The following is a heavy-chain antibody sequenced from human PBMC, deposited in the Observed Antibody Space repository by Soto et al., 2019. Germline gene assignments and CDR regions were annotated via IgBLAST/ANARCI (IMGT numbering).Heavy chain of an antibody. CDR2: IYYSGTT. CDR3: ARGPSGDKVHY. CDR1: GGSISSGGYY. Sequence: SETLSLTCTVSGGSISSGGYYWSWIRQHPGKGLEWIGYIYYSGTTYSNPSLRSRVAISVDTSKNHFSLTLSSVTAADTAVYYCARGPSGDKVHYWGQGALVTVPQ. J-gene: IGHJ4*02. D-gene: IGHD7-27*01. V-gene: IGHV4-30-4*08.